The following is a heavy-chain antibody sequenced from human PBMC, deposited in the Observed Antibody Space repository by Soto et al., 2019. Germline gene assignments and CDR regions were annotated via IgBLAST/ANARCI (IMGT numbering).Heavy chain of an antibody. D-gene: IGHD3-3*01. V-gene: IGHV1-69*06. Sequence: QMQLVKSGAEVKKPGSSVKVSCKASGGTLSSFINYPINWVRQAPGQGLEWMGGIVPNVGTVNYAQKFQGRVTITADKSTGTAYMELSSLRSEDTALYYCARRDTSGFLRYFDNWGQGTLVTGSS. CDR2: IVPNVGTV. CDR3: ARRDTSGFLRYFDN. CDR1: GGTLSSFINYP. J-gene: IGHJ4*02.